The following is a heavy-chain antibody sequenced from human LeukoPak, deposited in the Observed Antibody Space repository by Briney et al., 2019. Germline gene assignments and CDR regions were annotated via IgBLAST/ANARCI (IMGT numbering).Heavy chain of an antibody. CDR2: ISSSSSYI. D-gene: IGHD3-16*01. CDR1: RVTSSSYS. Sequence: PGGSPRLSCAASRVTSSSYSTNGGCDAPGKGLEWVSSISSSSSYIYYADSVKGRFTISRDNAKNSLYLQMNSLRAEDTAVYYCARDMSIDYWGQGTLVTVSS. J-gene: IGHJ4*02. CDR3: ARDMSIDY. V-gene: IGHV3-21*01.